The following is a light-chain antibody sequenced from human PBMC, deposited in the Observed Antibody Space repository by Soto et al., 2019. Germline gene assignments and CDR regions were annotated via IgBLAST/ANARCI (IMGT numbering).Light chain of an antibody. CDR2: DAS. Sequence: DIQMTQSPSSVSASVGDRVTITCRASQGINRWLAWYQQKLGKAPKLLIFDASSLQSGVPSRFSGSGSGTDFTHTISSLQPEDFATYYCQQANSFPLTFGGGTKVDIK. CDR3: QQANSFPLT. V-gene: IGKV1D-12*01. CDR1: QGINRW. J-gene: IGKJ4*01.